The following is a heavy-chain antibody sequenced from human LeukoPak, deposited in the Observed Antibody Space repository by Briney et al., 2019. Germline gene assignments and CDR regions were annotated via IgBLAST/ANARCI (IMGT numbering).Heavy chain of an antibody. D-gene: IGHD1-20*01. J-gene: IGHJ4*02. CDR1: GGSISSGSYY. CDR2: IYTSGST. Sequence: PSQTLSLTCTVSGGSISSGSYYWSWIRQPAGKGLEWIGRIYTSGSTNYNPSLKSRVTISVDTSKNQFSLKLSSVTAADTAVYYCAREYNWKYYWGQGTLVTVSS. CDR3: AREYNWKYY. V-gene: IGHV4-61*02.